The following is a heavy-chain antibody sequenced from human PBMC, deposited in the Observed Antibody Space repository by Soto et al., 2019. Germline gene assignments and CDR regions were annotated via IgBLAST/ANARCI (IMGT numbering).Heavy chain of an antibody. CDR1: GGSMSSHY. Sequence: SETLSLTCTVSGGSMSSHYWTWLRQPPGKGLEWIGYISYSGSTYYNPSLKSRVTISADTSRNQFSLKLSSVIAADTAVYYCARADPDASVGYWGQGTLVTV. J-gene: IGHJ4*02. V-gene: IGHV4-59*11. D-gene: IGHD3-16*01. CDR2: ISYSGST. CDR3: ARADPDASVGY.